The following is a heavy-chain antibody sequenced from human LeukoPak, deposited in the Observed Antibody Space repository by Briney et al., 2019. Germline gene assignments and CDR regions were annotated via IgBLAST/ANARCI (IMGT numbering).Heavy chain of an antibody. D-gene: IGHD6-13*01. CDR2: IKQDGSEK. J-gene: IGHJ5*02. CDR3: ARTPIAAASHNWFDP. V-gene: IGHV3-7*01. Sequence: GGSLRLSCAASGFTFSSYWMSWVRQAPGKGLEWVANIKQDGSEKYYVDSVKGRFTISRDNAKNTLYLQMNSLRAEDTAVYYCARTPIAAASHNWFDPWGQGTLVTVSS. CDR1: GFTFSSYW.